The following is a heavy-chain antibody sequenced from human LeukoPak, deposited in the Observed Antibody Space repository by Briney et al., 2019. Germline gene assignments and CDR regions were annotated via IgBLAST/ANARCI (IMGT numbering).Heavy chain of an antibody. D-gene: IGHD3-3*01. CDR2: IKGDGIST. Sequence: WXXWVRHAPGQGLVWVSRIKGDGISTNYADSVKGRFTISRDIAKNTLYPQMNSLRAEDTGVYYCAKDHYWSIDYWGRGTLVTVSS. CDR3: AKDHYWSIDY. V-gene: IGHV3-74*01. J-gene: IGHJ4*02. CDR1: W.